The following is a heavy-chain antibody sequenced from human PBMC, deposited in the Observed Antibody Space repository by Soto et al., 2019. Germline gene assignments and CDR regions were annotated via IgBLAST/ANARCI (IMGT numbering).Heavy chain of an antibody. CDR1: GFTFSSYA. V-gene: IGHV3-23*01. CDR3: AKLRSGDYVAYGMDV. CDR2: MSGSGGST. D-gene: IGHD4-17*01. Sequence: PGGSLRLSCAASGFTFSSYAMSWVRQATGKGLEWVSAMSGSGGSTYYADSVKGRFTISRDNSKNTLYLQMNSLRAEDTAVYYCAKLRSGDYVAYGMDVWGQGTTVTVSS. J-gene: IGHJ6*02.